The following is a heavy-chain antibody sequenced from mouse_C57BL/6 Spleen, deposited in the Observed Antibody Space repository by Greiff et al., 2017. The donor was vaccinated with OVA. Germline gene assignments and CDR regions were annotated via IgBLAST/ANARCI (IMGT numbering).Heavy chain of an antibody. CDR2: IYPGDGDT. J-gene: IGHJ2*01. CDR1: GYAFSSSW. D-gene: IGHD2-4*01. V-gene: IGHV1-82*01. CDR3: ARKGDYLNYFDY. Sequence: QVQLQQSGPELVKPGASVKISCKASGYAFSSSWMNWVKQRPGKGLEWIGRIYPGDGDTNYNGKFTCKATLTADKSSSTAYMQLSSLTSEDSAVYFCARKGDYLNYFDYWGQGTTLTVSS.